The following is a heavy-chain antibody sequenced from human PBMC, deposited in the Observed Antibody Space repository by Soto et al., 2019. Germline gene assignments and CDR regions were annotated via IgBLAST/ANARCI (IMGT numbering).Heavy chain of an antibody. J-gene: IGHJ4*02. D-gene: IGHD3-16*02. CDR3: ARGVTFGGVIVIGLDY. CDR2: INAGNGNT. CDR1: GYTFTNYA. Sequence: QVQLVQSGAEVKKPGASVKVSCKASGYTFTNYAIHWVRQAPGQRLEWMGWINAGNGNTKYSQKFQGRVTITGDTSASTAYMELSSLRSEDTAVYYCARGVTFGGVIVIGLDYWGQGTLVTVSS. V-gene: IGHV1-3*01.